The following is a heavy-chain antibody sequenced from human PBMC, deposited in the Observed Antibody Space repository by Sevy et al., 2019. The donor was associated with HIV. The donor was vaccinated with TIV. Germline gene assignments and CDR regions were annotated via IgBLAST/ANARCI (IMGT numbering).Heavy chain of an antibody. CDR1: GFDFSTYD. J-gene: IGHJ3*01. V-gene: IGHV3-33*03. CDR2: ISFDGSDK. Sequence: GGSLRLSCAASGFDFSTYDMHWVRQAPGKGLEWVAFISFDGSDKWYGDSVKGRFTISRDNSKNTLYAQMNTLRDEETDVYYCAKRERSYYDSSGNYDAFDVWGQGTLVTVSS. D-gene: IGHD3-22*01. CDR3: AKRERSYYDSSGNYDAFDV.